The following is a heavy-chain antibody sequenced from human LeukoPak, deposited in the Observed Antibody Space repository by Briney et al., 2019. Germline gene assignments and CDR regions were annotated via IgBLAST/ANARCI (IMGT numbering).Heavy chain of an antibody. V-gene: IGHV1-69*05. D-gene: IGHD3-10*01. CDR1: GYTFTGYY. Sequence: SVKVSCKASGYTFTGYYMHWVRQAPGQGLEWVGRINPIFGTANYAQKFQGRVTITTDESTSTAYMELSSLRSEDTAVYYCARTAGIDGSGSYYNQPFDYWGQGTLVTVSS. J-gene: IGHJ4*02. CDR2: INPIFGTA. CDR3: ARTAGIDGSGSYYNQPFDY.